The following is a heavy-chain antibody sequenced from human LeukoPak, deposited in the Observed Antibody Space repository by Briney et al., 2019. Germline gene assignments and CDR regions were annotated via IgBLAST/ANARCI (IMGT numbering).Heavy chain of an antibody. Sequence: GGSLRLSCAASGFTFSDYYMSWIRQAPGNGLEWVSYISSSGSTIYYADSVKGRFTISRDNAKNSLYLQMNSLRAEDTAVYYCARFLKEGYGYGYVDYWGQGTLVTVSS. CDR2: ISSSGSTI. D-gene: IGHD5-18*01. J-gene: IGHJ4*02. V-gene: IGHV3-11*01. CDR1: GFTFSDYY. CDR3: ARFLKEGYGYGYVDY.